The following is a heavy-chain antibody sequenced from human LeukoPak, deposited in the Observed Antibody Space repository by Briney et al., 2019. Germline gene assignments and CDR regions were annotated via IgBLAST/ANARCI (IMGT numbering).Heavy chain of an antibody. CDR2: IHYSGSI. J-gene: IGHJ4*02. D-gene: IGHD2-2*02. Sequence: SETLSLTYTVSGGSISTGYWGWIRLPPGKRPEWIGNIHYSGSINYNPSLKSRVTMSVDTSKNQFSLKLTSVTAADTAVYYCARHYCSGSNCYKFDYWGQGSLVTVSS. V-gene: IGHV4-59*08. CDR3: ARHYCSGSNCYKFDY. CDR1: GGSISTGY.